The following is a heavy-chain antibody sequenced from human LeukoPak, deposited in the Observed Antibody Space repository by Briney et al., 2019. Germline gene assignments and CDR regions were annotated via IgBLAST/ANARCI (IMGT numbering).Heavy chain of an antibody. V-gene: IGHV3-30*02. CDR1: GFTFDDYA. CDR2: IRYDGSNK. J-gene: IGHJ4*02. D-gene: IGHD3-22*01. CDR3: AKVISGDSSGYAYFDY. Sequence: GGSLRLSCAASGFTFDDYAMHWVRQAPGKGLEWVAFIRYDGSNKYYADSVKGRFTISRDNSKYTLYLQMNSLRAEDTAVYYCAKVISGDSSGYAYFDYWGQGTLVTVSS.